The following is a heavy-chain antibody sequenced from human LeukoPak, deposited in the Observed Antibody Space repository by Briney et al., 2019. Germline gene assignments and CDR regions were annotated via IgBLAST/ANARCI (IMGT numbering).Heavy chain of an antibody. J-gene: IGHJ4*02. CDR1: GFTLNNAW. Sequence: GGSLRLSCAASGFTLNNAWMSWVRQAPGKGLEWVGLIKSGGTTDYAAPVKGRFTISRDDSKNTLYLQMNSLKTEDTAVYFCATGTEQQWLSLDYWGQGTLVTVSS. CDR2: IKSGGTT. D-gene: IGHD6-19*01. V-gene: IGHV3-15*01. CDR3: ATGTEQQWLSLDY.